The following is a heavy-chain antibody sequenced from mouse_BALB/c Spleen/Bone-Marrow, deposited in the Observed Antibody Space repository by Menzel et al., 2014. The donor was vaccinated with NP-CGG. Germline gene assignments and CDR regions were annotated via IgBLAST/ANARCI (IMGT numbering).Heavy chain of an antibody. D-gene: IGHD2-3*01. V-gene: IGHV14-4*02. CDR3: NEEDGNYHCFEY. J-gene: IGHJ2*01. CDR1: GFNIKDYY. CDR2: IDPGNGDT. Sequence: VHVKQSGAELVRSGASVKLSCTASGFNIKDYYMHWVKQRPEQGLEWIGWIDPGNGDTEYAPKFQGKATMTADTSSNTAYLQLSRQTDEDTAVYYGNEEDGNYHCFEYWGQGATLTVTS.